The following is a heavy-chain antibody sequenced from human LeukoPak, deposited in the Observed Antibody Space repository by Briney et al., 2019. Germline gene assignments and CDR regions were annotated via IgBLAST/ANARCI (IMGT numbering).Heavy chain of an antibody. J-gene: IGHJ4*02. V-gene: IGHV4-31*03. CDR2: IYYSGST. D-gene: IGHD5-12*01. CDR3: AREEMGSGYDPKTIYFDY. Sequence: SQTLSLTCTVSGGSISSGGYYWSWIRQHPGKGLEWIWYIYYSGSTYYNPSLKSRVTISVDTSKNQFSLKLSSVTAADTAVYYCAREEMGSGYDPKTIYFDYWGQGTLVTVSS. CDR1: GGSISSGGYY.